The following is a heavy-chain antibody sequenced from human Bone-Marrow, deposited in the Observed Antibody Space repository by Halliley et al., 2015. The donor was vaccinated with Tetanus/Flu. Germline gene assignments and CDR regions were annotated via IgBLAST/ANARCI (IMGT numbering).Heavy chain of an antibody. D-gene: IGHD1-26*01. CDR2: ISGGSDYI. Sequence: SGSTFSGFSINWVRQAPGKGLEWVSSISGGSDYIYYADSVKGRFTVSRDNAKNSLYLQMNSLRAEDTAVYYCARGILSWELRRDVFDIWGQGTMVTVSS. CDR3: ARGILSWELRRDVFDI. CDR1: GSTFSGFS. J-gene: IGHJ3*02. V-gene: IGHV3-21*01.